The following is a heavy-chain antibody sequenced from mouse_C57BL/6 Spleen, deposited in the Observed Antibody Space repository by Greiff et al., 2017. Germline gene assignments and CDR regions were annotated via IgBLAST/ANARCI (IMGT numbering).Heavy chain of an antibody. CDR2: IYPRDGST. Sequence: VKLQESGPELVKPGASVKLSCKASGYTFTSYDINWVKQRPGQGLEWIGWIYPRDGSTKYNEKFKGKATLTVDTSSSTAYMELHSLTSEDSAVYFCARRDYYYGSSYAMDYWGQGTSVTVSS. D-gene: IGHD1-1*01. J-gene: IGHJ4*01. CDR3: ARRDYYYGSSYAMDY. CDR1: GYTFTSYD. V-gene: IGHV1-85*01.